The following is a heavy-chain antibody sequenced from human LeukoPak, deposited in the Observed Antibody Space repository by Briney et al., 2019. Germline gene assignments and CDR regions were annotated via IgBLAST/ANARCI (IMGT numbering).Heavy chain of an antibody. CDR3: ASRRNSDGYHYFDS. J-gene: IGHJ4*02. D-gene: IGHD2-15*01. CDR2: IFPSGYT. Sequence: SETLSLTCAVSGASASNSHWWTWIRQPPQKGLEWIGEIFPSGYTNYNPSLTSRVTISLDTSRNRFSLSLTTVTAADTAVYYCASRRNSDGYHYFDSWGQGTQVTVSS. V-gene: IGHV4-4*02. CDR1: GASASNSHW.